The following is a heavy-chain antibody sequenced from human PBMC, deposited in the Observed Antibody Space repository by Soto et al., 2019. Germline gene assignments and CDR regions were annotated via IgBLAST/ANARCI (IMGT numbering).Heavy chain of an antibody. D-gene: IGHD3-16*01. CDR1: GGSFSGYY. CDR3: ARGGVQDYFWGSYYDAGFDD. Sequence: SETLSLTCAVYGGSFSGYYWSWIRQPPGKGLEWIGEINHSGSTNYNPSLKSRVTISVDTSKNQFSLKLSSVTAADTAVYYCARGGVQDYFWGSYYDAGFDDWGQGSLVTVSS. V-gene: IGHV4-34*01. J-gene: IGHJ4*02. CDR2: INHSGST.